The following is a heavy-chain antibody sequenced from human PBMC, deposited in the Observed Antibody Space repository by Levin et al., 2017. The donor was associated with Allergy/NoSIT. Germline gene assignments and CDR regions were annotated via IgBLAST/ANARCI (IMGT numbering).Heavy chain of an antibody. V-gene: IGHV3-9*01. Sequence: SLRLSCAASGFTFDDYAMHWVRQAPGKGLEWVSGICWNSGSIDYADSVKGGFTISRDNAKNSLYLQRNSLRTEDTALYYCARDNIGLPDAFDIWGQGTMVIVSS. CDR1: GFTFDDYA. CDR2: ICWNSGSI. D-gene: IGHD3-10*01. J-gene: IGHJ3*02. CDR3: ARDNIGLPDAFDI.